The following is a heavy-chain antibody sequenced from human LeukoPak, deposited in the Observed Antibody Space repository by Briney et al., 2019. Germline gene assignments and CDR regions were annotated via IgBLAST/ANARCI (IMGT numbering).Heavy chain of an antibody. J-gene: IGHJ1*01. CDR1: GGTFSSYA. CDR2: ISAYNGNT. V-gene: IGHV1-18*01. D-gene: IGHD6-19*01. Sequence: ASVKVSCKASGGTFSSYAISWVRQAPGQGLEWMGWISAYNGNTNYAQKLQGRVTMTTDTSTSTAYMELRSLRSDDTAVYYCASSPGSSGWYVGYFQHWGQGTLVTVSS. CDR3: ASSPGSSGWYVGYFQH.